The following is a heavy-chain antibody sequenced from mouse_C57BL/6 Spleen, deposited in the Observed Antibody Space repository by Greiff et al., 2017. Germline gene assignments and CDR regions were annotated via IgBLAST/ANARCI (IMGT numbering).Heavy chain of an antibody. D-gene: IGHD2-4*01. V-gene: IGHV5-15*01. Sequence: EVQLQESGGGLVQPGGSLKLSCAASGFTFSDYGMAWVRQAPRKGPEWVAFISNLAYSIYYADTVTGRVTISRENAKNTLYLEMSSLRSEDTAMYYCARHEDDYDVFAYWGQGTLVTVSA. CDR3: ARHEDDYDVFAY. J-gene: IGHJ3*01. CDR2: ISNLAYSI. CDR1: GFTFSDYG.